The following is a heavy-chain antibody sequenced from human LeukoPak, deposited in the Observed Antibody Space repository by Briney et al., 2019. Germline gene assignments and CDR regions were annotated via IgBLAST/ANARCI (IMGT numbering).Heavy chain of an antibody. CDR1: GFTFSDYE. J-gene: IGHJ5*02. Sequence: GGSLRLSCAASGFTFSDYEMNWVRQAPGKGLEWLSHISISGTTIHYADSVKGRFTISRDNAKNSLYLQMNSLRAEDTAVYYCARSPRDYGDYVDWFDPWGQGTLVTVSS. CDR3: ARSPRDYGDYVDWFDP. D-gene: IGHD4-17*01. CDR2: ISISGTTI. V-gene: IGHV3-48*01.